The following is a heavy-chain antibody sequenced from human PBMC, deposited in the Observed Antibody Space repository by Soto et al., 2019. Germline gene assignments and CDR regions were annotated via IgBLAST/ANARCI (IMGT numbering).Heavy chain of an antibody. D-gene: IGHD1-26*01. CDR2: ISYDGSNK. CDR1: GFTFRSYA. Sequence: PGGSLRLSCAASGFTFRSYAMHWVRQAPGKGLEWVAVISYDGSNKYYADSVKGRFTISRDNSKNTLYLQMNSLRAEDTAVYYCARDPTVGATEADSDAFDIWGQGTMVTVSS. J-gene: IGHJ3*02. V-gene: IGHV3-30-3*01. CDR3: ARDPTVGATEADSDAFDI.